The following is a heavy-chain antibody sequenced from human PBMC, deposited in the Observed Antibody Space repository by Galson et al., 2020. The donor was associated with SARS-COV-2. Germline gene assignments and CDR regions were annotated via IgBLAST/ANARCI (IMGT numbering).Heavy chain of an antibody. CDR2: ISSSSSTI. J-gene: IGHJ6*02. D-gene: IGHD3-22*01. Sequence: TGGSLRLSCAASGFTFSSYSMNWVRQAPGKGLEWVSYISSSSSTIYYADSVKGRFTISRDNAKNSLYLQMNSLRDEDTAVYYCAITMIVPYYYGMDVWGQGTTVTVSS. CDR1: GFTFSSYS. CDR3: AITMIVPYYYGMDV. V-gene: IGHV3-48*02.